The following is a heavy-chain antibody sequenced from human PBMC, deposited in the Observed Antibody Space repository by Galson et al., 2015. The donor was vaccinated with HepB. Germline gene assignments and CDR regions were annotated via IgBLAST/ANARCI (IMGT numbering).Heavy chain of an antibody. CDR3: VRTAPTLGELSSPFDD. D-gene: IGHD3-16*02. CDR1: GGSISSSSYY. J-gene: IGHJ4*02. V-gene: IGHV4-39*01. CDR2: IYYSGST. Sequence: SETLSLTCTVSGGSISSSSYYWGWIRQPPGKGLEWIGSIYYSGSTYYNPSLKSRVTISVDTSKNQFSLKLSSVTAADTAVYYCVRTAPTLGELSSPFDDWGQGTLVTVSS.